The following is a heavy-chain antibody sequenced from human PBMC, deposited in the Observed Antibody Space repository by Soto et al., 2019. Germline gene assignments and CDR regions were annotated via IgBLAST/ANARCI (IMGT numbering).Heavy chain of an antibody. CDR3: SRGTWGVPRMDY. J-gene: IGHJ4*02. V-gene: IGHV4-59*02. CDR1: SDSVSSFY. D-gene: IGHD3-16*01. CDR2: IHYSGAT. Sequence: QVQLQESGPGLVKASETLSLTCTVSSDSVSSFYWTWIRQPPGKGLEWIGYIHYSGATNYNPSLRSRVTISVDTSKNQLAVEVCSVTAADRAVYYSSRGTWGVPRMDYWGQGILVAVSS.